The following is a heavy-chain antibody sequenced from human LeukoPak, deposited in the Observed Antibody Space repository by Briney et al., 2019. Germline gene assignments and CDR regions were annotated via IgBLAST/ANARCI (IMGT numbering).Heavy chain of an antibody. CDR1: GFTFSSHG. J-gene: IGHJ3*02. D-gene: IGHD2-2*01. CDR3: ARDGFSLHAFDI. CDR2: IWYDGSNE. V-gene: IGHV3-33*01. Sequence: GGSLRLSCAASGFTFSSHGMHWVRQAPGKGLEWVALIWYDGSNEDYVDSVKGRFTISRDNSKNTLYPQIDSLRAEDTAVYYCARDGFSLHAFDIWGQGTMVTVST.